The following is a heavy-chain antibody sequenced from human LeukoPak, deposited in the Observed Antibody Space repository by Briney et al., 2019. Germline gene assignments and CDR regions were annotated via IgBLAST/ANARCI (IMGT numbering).Heavy chain of an antibody. CDR2: ISAYNGNT. D-gene: IGHD6-19*01. CDR3: ARGLSSARTTGMGY. Sequence: ASVKVSGKASGYTFTSYGISWVRQAPGQGLEWMGWISAYNGNTNYAQRLQGRVTMTTDTSTSTAYMELRSLRSDDTAVYYCARGLSSARTTGMGYWGQGTLVTVSS. V-gene: IGHV1-18*01. CDR1: GYTFTSYG. J-gene: IGHJ4*02.